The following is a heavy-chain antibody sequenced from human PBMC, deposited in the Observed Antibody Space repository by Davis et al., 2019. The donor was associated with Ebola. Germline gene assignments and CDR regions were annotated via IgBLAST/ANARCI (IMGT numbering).Heavy chain of an antibody. J-gene: IGHJ6*02. CDR2: ISSSGSTI. CDR1: GFTFSDYY. V-gene: IGHV3-11*01. Sequence: PGGSLRLSCAASGFTFSDYYMSWIRQAPGKGLEWVSYISSSGSTIYYADSVKGRFTISRDNAKNSLYLQMNSLRAEDTAVYYCARDRVQLWFPYYYGMDVWGQGTTVTVSS. D-gene: IGHD5-18*01. CDR3: ARDRVQLWFPYYYGMDV.